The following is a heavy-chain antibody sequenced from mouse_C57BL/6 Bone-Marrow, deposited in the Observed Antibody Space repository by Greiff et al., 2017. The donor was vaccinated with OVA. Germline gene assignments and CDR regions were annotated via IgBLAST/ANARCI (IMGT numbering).Heavy chain of an antibody. CDR2: IYPSDSET. J-gene: IGHJ3*01. Sequence: QVQLQQPGAELVRPGSSVKLSCKASGYTFTSYWMDWVKQRPGQGLEWIGNIYPSDSETHYNQKFKDKATLTVDKSSSTAYMQLSSLTSEDSAVYYCARIYYDDCAWFAYWGQGTLVTVSA. V-gene: IGHV1-61*01. D-gene: IGHD2-13*01. CDR3: ARIYYDDCAWFAY. CDR1: GYTFTSYW.